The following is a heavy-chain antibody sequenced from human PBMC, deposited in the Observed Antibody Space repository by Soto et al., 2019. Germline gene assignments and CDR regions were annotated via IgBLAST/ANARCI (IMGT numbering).Heavy chain of an antibody. V-gene: IGHV4-59*07. D-gene: IGHD4-17*01. CDR3: ARDYGDYFDY. CDR2: IYYSRST. Sequence: SDTLSLTCTLLCHSITSYYWGWIRQPPGKGLEWIGYIYYSRSTNYNPSLKSRVTISVDTSKNQFSLKLSSVTAADTAVYYCARDYGDYFDYWGQGTLVTVS. J-gene: IGHJ4*02. CDR1: CHSITSYY.